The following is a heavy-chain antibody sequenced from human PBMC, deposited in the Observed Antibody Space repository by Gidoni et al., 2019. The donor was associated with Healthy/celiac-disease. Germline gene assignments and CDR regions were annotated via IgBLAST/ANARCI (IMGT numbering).Heavy chain of an antibody. Sequence: QVQLVESGGGVVQPGGSLRLSCAASGFTFSSYGMHWVRQAPGKGLEWVAFIRYDGSNKYYADSVKGRFTISRDNSKNTLYLQMNSLRAEDTAVYYCAKGLPSGYWGQGTLVTVSS. J-gene: IGHJ4*02. CDR2: IRYDGSNK. CDR1: GFTFSSYG. V-gene: IGHV3-30*02. CDR3: AKGLPSGY.